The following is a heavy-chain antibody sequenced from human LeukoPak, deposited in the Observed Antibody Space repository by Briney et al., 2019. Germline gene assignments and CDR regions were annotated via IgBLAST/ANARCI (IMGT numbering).Heavy chain of an antibody. CDR1: GYALTELS. Sequence: ASVKVSCKVSGYALTELSMHWVRQAPGKGLEWMGGFDPEDGETIYAQKFQGRVTMTEDTSTDTAYMELSSLRSEDTAVYYCATARMGATMNAFDIWGQGTMVTVSS. J-gene: IGHJ3*02. CDR2: FDPEDGET. V-gene: IGHV1-24*01. CDR3: ATARMGATMNAFDI. D-gene: IGHD1-26*01.